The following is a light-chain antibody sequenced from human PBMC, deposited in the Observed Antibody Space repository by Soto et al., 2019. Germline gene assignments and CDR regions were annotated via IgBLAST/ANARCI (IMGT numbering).Light chain of an antibody. CDR1: QRISSW. Sequence: IQMTQSPSSVSASVGDRVILTCRASQRISSWLAWYHQRPGKAPKLLVYDASTLQSGVASRFSGSGSGTEFTLIISGLQPDDSATYYCQQYTNTNNPWMFGQGTKVDI. CDR3: QQYTNTNNPWM. V-gene: IGKV1-5*01. CDR2: DAS. J-gene: IGKJ1*01.